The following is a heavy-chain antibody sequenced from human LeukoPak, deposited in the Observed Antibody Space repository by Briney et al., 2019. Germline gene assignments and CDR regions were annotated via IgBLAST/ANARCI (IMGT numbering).Heavy chain of an antibody. J-gene: IGHJ5*02. Sequence: GGSLRLSCAASGFTFSSYSMNWVRQAPGKGLEWVSSISSSSSYIYYADSVKGRFTISRDNAKNSLYLQMNSLRAEDTAVYYCASAPYYYDSSGYPIYRWGQGTLVTVSS. V-gene: IGHV3-21*01. CDR3: ASAPYYYDSSGYPIYR. CDR1: GFTFSSYS. D-gene: IGHD3-22*01. CDR2: ISSSSSYI.